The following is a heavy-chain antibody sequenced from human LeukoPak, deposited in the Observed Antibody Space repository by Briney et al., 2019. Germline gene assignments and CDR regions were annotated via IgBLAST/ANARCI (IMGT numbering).Heavy chain of an antibody. V-gene: IGHV4-39*07. CDR3: ARMIAARTGYYFDY. CDR1: GGSISKSSDY. Sequence: SETLSLTCTVSGGSISKSSDYWGWIRQPPGKGLEWIGSIYYSGNTYYNPSLKSRVTISVDTSKNQFSLKLSSVTAVDTAVYYCARMIAARTGYYFDYWGQGTLVTVSS. J-gene: IGHJ4*02. CDR2: IYYSGNT. D-gene: IGHD6-6*01.